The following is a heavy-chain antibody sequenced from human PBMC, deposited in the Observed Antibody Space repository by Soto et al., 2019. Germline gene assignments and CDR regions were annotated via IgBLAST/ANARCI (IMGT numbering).Heavy chain of an antibody. D-gene: IGHD3-22*01. V-gene: IGHV4-59*01. CDR3: ARVLRGYDSRGYYWFQDAFDI. CDR1: GGSISSYY. CDR2: IYYSGST. J-gene: IGHJ3*02. Sequence: SETLSLTCTVSGGSISSYYWSWIRQPPGKGLEWIGYIYYSGSTNYNPSLKSRVTISVDTSKNQFSLKLSSVTAADTAVYYCARVLRGYDSRGYYWFQDAFDIWCQGPMVT.